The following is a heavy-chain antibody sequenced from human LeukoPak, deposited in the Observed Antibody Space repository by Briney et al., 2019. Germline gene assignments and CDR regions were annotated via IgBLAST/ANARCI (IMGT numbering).Heavy chain of an antibody. CDR3: ARGEMATPRGAYYGMDV. CDR1: GFTFSDYY. J-gene: IGHJ6*02. D-gene: IGHD5-24*01. V-gene: IGHV3-11*01. CDR2: ISSSGSTI. Sequence: GGSLRLSCAASGFTFSDYYMSWIRQAPGKGLEWVSYISSSGSTIYYADSVKGRFTLSRDNAKNSLYLQMNSLRAEDTAVYYCARGEMATPRGAYYGMDVWGQGTTVTISS.